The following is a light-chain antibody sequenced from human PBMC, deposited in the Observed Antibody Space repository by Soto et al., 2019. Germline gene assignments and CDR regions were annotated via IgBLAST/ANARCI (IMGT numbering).Light chain of an antibody. V-gene: IGKV3-20*01. J-gene: IGKJ2*01. CDR1: QSVSNSF. CDR2: VAS. Sequence: EIVLTQSPGTLSLSPGERATLSCRASQSVSNSFLVWYQQKPGQAPRLLIYVASSRATGIPDRFSGSGSGTDFTLTISGLEPEDFAVYYCQQYGSSPPTFGQGTNLEIK. CDR3: QQYGSSPPT.